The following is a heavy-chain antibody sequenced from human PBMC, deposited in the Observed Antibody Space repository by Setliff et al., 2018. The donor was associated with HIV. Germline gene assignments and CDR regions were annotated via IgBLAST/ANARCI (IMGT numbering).Heavy chain of an antibody. D-gene: IGHD3-16*01. CDR2: IYTSGST. CDR1: GGSINSYY. CDR3: ARDVPWGDYYYYMDV. J-gene: IGHJ6*03. Sequence: SETLSLTCTVSGGSINSYYWSWIRQPAGKGLEWIGHIYTSGSTNYNPSLKSRVTMSVGTSKNQFSLKLSSVTAADTAVYYCARDVPWGDYYYYMDVWGKGTTVTVSS. V-gene: IGHV4-4*07.